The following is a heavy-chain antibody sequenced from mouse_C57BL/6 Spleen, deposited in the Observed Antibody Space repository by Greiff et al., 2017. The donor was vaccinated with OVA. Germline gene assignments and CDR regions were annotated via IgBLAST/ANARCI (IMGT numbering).Heavy chain of an antibody. CDR1: GFTFSDYY. CDR3: ARGEDYDGYYAMDY. CDR2: INYDGSST. D-gene: IGHD2-4*01. V-gene: IGHV5-16*01. J-gene: IGHJ4*01. Sequence: EVHLVESEGGLVQPGSSMKLSCTASGFTFSDYYMAWVRQVPEKGLEWVANINYDGSSTYYLDSLKSRFIISRDNAKNILYLQMSSLKSEDTATYYCARGEDYDGYYAMDYWGQGTSVTVSS.